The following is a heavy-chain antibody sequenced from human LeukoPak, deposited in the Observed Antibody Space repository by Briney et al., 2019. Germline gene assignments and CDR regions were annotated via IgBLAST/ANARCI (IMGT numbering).Heavy chain of an antibody. CDR3: ARDLGYSGYDGGSGY. CDR1: GFTVSSNY. Sequence: PGGSLRLSCAASGFTVSSNYMSWVRQAPGKGLEWVSVIYSGGSTDYADSVKGRFTISRDNSQNTLYLQMNSLRAEDTAVYYCARDLGYSGYDGGSGYWGQGTLVTVSS. D-gene: IGHD5-12*01. V-gene: IGHV3-66*02. J-gene: IGHJ4*02. CDR2: IYSGGST.